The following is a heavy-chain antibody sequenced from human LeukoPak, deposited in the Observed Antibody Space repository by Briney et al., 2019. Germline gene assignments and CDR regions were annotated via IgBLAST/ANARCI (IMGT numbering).Heavy chain of an antibody. CDR2: ISGSGGST. D-gene: IGHD2-2*01. V-gene: IGHV3-23*01. CDR1: GFTFNSYA. J-gene: IGHJ5*02. CDR3: AKGSSSWYEGSWFDP. Sequence: GGSLRLSCAASGFTFNSYAMSWVRQAPGKGLEWVSGISGSGGSTYSADSVKGRFTISRDNSKNTLYLQMNSLRVEDTAVYYCAKGSSSWYEGSWFDPWGQGTLVTVSS.